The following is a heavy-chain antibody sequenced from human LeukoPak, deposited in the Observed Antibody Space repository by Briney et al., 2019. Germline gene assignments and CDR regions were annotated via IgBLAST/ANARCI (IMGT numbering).Heavy chain of an antibody. J-gene: IGHJ4*02. CDR1: GFTFDDYA. D-gene: IGHD6-13*01. CDR3: ATLAASPPDY. CDR2: ISWKSGSI. V-gene: IGHV3-9*01. Sequence: QAGGSLRLSCAASGFTFDDYAMHWVRHAPGKGLEWVSGISWKSGSIGYADSVKGRFTIFRDNAKNSLYLQMNSLRAEDTALYYCATLAASPPDYWGQGTLVTVSS.